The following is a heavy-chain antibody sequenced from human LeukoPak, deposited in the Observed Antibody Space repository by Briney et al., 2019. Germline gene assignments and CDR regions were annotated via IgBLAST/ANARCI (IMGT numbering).Heavy chain of an antibody. V-gene: IGHV3-23*01. J-gene: IGHJ4*02. CDR1: GFTFSSYA. Sequence: AGGSLRLSCAASGFTFSSYAMSWVRQAPGKGLEWVSAISGSGGSTYYADSVKGRFTISRDNSENTLYLQMNSLRAEDTAVYYCAKAVVVVPAGIFDYWGQGTLVTVSS. CDR2: ISGSGGST. D-gene: IGHD2-2*01. CDR3: AKAVVVVPAGIFDY.